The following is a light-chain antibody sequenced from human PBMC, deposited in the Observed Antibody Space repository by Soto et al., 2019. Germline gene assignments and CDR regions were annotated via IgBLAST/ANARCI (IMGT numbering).Light chain of an antibody. CDR2: DVR. CDR3: ISYTSSGTLGDV. CDR1: TSDVGRYNY. J-gene: IGLJ1*01. Sequence: QSALTQPASVSGSPGQSITISCTGTTSDVGRYNYVSWCQHHPGKAPKLLIYDVRNRPSGVSNRFSGSKSGNTASLTISGLQAEDEADYYCISYTSSGTLGDVFGTGTKLTVL. V-gene: IGLV2-14*03.